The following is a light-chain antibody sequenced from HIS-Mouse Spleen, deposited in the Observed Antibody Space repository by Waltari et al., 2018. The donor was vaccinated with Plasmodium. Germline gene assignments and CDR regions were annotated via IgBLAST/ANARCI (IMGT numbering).Light chain of an antibody. J-gene: IGLJ2*01. Sequence: SYELTQPPSVSVSPGQTASITCPGDKLGDNYSCWYQQKPGQSPVLVINQDSKRPSGIPERFSGSNSGNTATLTISGTQAMDEADYYCQAWDSSTVVFGGGTKLTVL. CDR3: QAWDSSTVV. CDR1: KLGDNY. V-gene: IGLV3-1*01. CDR2: QDS.